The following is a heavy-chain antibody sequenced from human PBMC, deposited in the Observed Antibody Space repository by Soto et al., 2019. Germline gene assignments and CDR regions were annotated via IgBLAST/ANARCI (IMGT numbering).Heavy chain of an antibody. Sequence: GGSLRLSCEASGFTFSSYGMTWVRQAPGKGLEWVSVVGGSGIVTYYAESVKGRFTISRDNSKNTLFLQMNSLRAEDTAVYYCAKRRGYSFGDFDCWGQGTLVTVSS. CDR3: AKRRGYSFGDFDC. V-gene: IGHV3-23*01. D-gene: IGHD5-18*01. CDR2: VGGSGIVT. J-gene: IGHJ4*02. CDR1: GFTFSSYG.